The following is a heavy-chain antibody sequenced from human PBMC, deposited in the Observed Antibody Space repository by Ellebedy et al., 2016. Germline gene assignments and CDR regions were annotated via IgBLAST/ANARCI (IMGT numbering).Heavy chain of an antibody. Sequence: ASVKVSCXASGYTFTGYYMHWVRQAPGQGLEWMGWINPNSGGTNYAQKFQGRVTMTRDTSISTVYMELSRLRSDDTAVYYCARDGYSSGLNWFDPWGQGTLVTVSS. CDR1: GYTFTGYY. D-gene: IGHD6-19*01. CDR2: INPNSGGT. CDR3: ARDGYSSGLNWFDP. V-gene: IGHV1-2*02. J-gene: IGHJ5*02.